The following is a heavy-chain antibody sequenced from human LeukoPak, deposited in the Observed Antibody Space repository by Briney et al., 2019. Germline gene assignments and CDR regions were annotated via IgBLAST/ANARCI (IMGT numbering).Heavy chain of an antibody. CDR1: GGSISSSSYY. CDR2: IYYSGST. Sequence: SETLSLTCTVSGGSISSSSYYWGWIRQPPGKGLEWIGSIYYSGSTYYNPSLKSRVTISVDTSKNQFSLKLSSVTAADTAMYYCARSPVLRFLEWLLLLDYWGQGTLVTVSS. J-gene: IGHJ4*02. V-gene: IGHV4-39*01. D-gene: IGHD3-3*01. CDR3: ARSPVLRFLEWLLLLDY.